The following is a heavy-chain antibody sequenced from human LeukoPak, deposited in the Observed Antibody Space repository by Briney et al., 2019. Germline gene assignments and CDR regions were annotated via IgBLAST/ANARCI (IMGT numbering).Heavy chain of an antibody. CDR2: INHSGST. D-gene: IGHD2/OR15-2a*01. CDR3: ARRGLNIRLGIYYFDY. J-gene: IGHJ4*02. Sequence: KPSETLSLTCAVYGGSFSGYYWSWIRQPPGKGLEWIGEINHSGSTNYNPSLKSRVTISVDTSKNQFSLKLSSVTAADTAVYYCARRGLNIRLGIYYFDYWGQGTLVTVSS. CDR1: GGSFSGYY. V-gene: IGHV4-34*01.